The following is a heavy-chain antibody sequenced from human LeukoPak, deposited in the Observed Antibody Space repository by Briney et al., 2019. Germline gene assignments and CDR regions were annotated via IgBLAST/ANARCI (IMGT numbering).Heavy chain of an antibody. Sequence: SETLSLTCTVSGGSISRGDYYWRWSRQPPGEGLEWIGYIYYSGSTYYNPSLKSRVTISIDTSKNQFSLKLSSVTAADTAVYYCARSGPALTLPYFDYWGQGTLVTVSS. D-gene: IGHD2-2*01. CDR1: GGSISRGDYY. CDR2: IYYSGST. V-gene: IGHV4-30-4*01. J-gene: IGHJ4*02. CDR3: ARSGPALTLPYFDY.